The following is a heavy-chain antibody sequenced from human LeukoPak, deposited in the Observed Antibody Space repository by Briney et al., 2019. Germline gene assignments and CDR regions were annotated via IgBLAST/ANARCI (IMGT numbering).Heavy chain of an antibody. D-gene: IGHD4-17*01. CDR1: GFSLSSSGVG. CDR2: IYWDDDK. Sequence: SGPTLVNPTPPLTLTCTFSGFSLSSSGVGVGWIRQPPEKALEWLALIYWDDDKRYSPSLKSRLTITKDTSKNQVVLTLTNMDPVDTGTYYCAHSGTVTSPHDAFDVWGQGTMVTVSS. V-gene: IGHV2-5*02. CDR3: AHSGTVTSPHDAFDV. J-gene: IGHJ3*01.